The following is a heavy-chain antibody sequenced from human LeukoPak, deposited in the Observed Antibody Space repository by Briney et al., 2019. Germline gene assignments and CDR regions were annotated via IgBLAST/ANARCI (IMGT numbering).Heavy chain of an antibody. D-gene: IGHD7-27*01. CDR1: GGTFSSYA. V-gene: IGHV1-69*05. Sequence: VASVKVSCKASGGTFSSYAVSWVRQAPGQGLEWMGGIIPIFGTANYAQKFQGRVTITTDESTSTAYMELSSLRSEDTAVYYCARGPPWGYYMDVWGKGTTVTVSS. CDR2: IIPIFGTA. J-gene: IGHJ6*03. CDR3: ARGPPWGYYMDV.